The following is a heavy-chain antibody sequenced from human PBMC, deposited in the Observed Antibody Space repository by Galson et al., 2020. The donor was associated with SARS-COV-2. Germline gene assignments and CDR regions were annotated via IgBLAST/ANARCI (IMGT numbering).Heavy chain of an antibody. CDR3: TRGTRMPMADISGFES. V-gene: IGHV3-21*01. CDR1: GFTFSDCS. J-gene: IGHJ4*02. CDR2: ISSSSGHI. D-gene: IGHD3-9*01. Sequence: GESLKISCAASGFTFSDCSMNWVRQAPGKGLEWVSSISSSSGHIYYADAEKGRFTISRDNAKNSLYLQMNSLRAQDTAVYYCTRGTRMPMADISGFESWGQGTLVTVSS.